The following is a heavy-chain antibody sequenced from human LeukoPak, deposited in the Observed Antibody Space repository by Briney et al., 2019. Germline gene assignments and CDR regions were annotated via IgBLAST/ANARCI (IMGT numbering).Heavy chain of an antibody. Sequence: ASVKVSCKAFGYTLTGYYMHWVRQAPGQGLEWMGWINPNSGGTNYAQKFQGRVTMTRDTSISTAYMELSRLRSDDTAVYYCARQLTAEYNWFDPWGQGTLVTVSS. CDR2: INPNSGGT. J-gene: IGHJ5*02. CDR1: GYTLTGYY. V-gene: IGHV1-2*02. D-gene: IGHD2-2*01. CDR3: ARQLTAEYNWFDP.